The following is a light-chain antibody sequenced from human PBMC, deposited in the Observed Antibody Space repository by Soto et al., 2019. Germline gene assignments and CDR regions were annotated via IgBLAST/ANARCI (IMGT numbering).Light chain of an antibody. J-gene: IGLJ2*01. CDR2: EVS. V-gene: IGLV2-8*01. Sequence: QSALTQPPSASGSPGQSVTISCSGSSSDVGGYNYVSWYQQHPGKAPQLMIYEVSKRPSGVPDRFSGSKSGNTAFLTGAGLQAEDEADYYCSSYAGSNNVVFGGGTKLTVL. CDR3: SSYAGSNNVV. CDR1: SSDVGGYNY.